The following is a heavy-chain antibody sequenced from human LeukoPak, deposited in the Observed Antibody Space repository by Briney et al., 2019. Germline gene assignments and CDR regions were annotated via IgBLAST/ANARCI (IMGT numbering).Heavy chain of an antibody. D-gene: IGHD1-26*01. CDR2: IYYSGST. J-gene: IGHJ6*03. V-gene: IGHV4-39*01. CDR1: GGSISSSSYY. Sequence: SETLSLTCTVSGGSISSSSYYWGWIRQPPGKGLEWIGSIYYSGSTYYNPSLKSRVTISVDTSKNQFSLKLNSVTAADTAVYYCARQSRSGRRKGLLVGATPYYYYYMDVWGKGTTVTISS. CDR3: ARQSRSGRRKGLLVGATPYYYYYMDV.